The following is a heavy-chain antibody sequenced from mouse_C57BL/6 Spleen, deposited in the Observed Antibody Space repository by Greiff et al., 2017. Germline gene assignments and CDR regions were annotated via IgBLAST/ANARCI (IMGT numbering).Heavy chain of an antibody. CDR2: IYPGSGST. J-gene: IGHJ2*01. Sequence: VKLQQPGAELVKPGASVKMSCKASGYTFTSYWITWVKQRPGQGLEWIGDIYPGSGSTNYNEKFKSKATLTVDTSSSTAYMQLSSLTSEDSAVYYCAREEGYGNSLLDYWGQGTTLTVSS. V-gene: IGHV1-55*01. CDR3: AREEGYGNSLLDY. D-gene: IGHD2-1*01. CDR1: GYTFTSYW.